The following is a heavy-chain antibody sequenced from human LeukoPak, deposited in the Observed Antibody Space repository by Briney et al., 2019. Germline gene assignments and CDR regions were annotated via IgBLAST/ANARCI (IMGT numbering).Heavy chain of an antibody. V-gene: IGHV3-23*01. Sequence: GGSLRLSCAAYGFTFDDYAMHWVRHAPGKGLEWVSGIGGSGKNIYYADSVKGRFTISRDNAKNTLYLQMNSLRAEDSAVYYCAKDRGYFEVFDYWGQGTLVTVSS. CDR2: IGGSGKNI. J-gene: IGHJ4*01. D-gene: IGHD3-9*01. CDR1: GFTFDDYA. CDR3: AKDRGYFEVFDY.